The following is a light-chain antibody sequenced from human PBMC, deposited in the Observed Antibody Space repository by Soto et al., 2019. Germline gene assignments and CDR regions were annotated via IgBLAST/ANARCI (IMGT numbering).Light chain of an antibody. Sequence: EIVLTQSPATLSLSPGERATLSCRASQSLTNNYIAWYQHKSGQAPRLLINGVSTRATGIPDRFTGSGSGTDFTLTISRLEPEDFAVYYCQFYGDPPKTFGQGTKVAIK. V-gene: IGKV3-20*01. CDR1: QSLTNNY. CDR3: QFYGDPPKT. CDR2: GVS. J-gene: IGKJ1*01.